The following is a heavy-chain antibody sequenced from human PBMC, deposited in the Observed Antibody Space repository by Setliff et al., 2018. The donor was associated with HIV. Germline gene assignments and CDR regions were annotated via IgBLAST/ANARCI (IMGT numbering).Heavy chain of an antibody. CDR2: INRSGST. D-gene: IGHD6-13*01. V-gene: IGHV4-34*01. CDR1: GGSLSGHF. Sequence: SETLSLTCAVCGGSLSGHFWSWIRQPPGKGLEWIGEINRSGSTNYNSSLKSRVTMSVDTSKRQFSLKLASVTAADTAIYYCARQSTMAAAAFDYWGQGTLVTVSS. J-gene: IGHJ4*02. CDR3: ARQSTMAAAAFDY.